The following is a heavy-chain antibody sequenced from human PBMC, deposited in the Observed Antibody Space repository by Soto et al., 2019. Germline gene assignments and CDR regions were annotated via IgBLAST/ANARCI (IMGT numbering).Heavy chain of an antibody. J-gene: IGHJ6*01. Sequence: SETLSLTCTVSGGSISNYYWSWIRQPPGKGLEWVAYIFYSGSTNYNPSLKSRVTISVDTPKNQFSLNLSSVTAADTAGYYCAGHSSITRGWCGRWGRGTRIAV. CDR2: IFYSGST. CDR1: GGSISNYY. D-gene: IGHD3-3*01. CDR3: AGHSSITRGWCGR. V-gene: IGHV4-59*01.